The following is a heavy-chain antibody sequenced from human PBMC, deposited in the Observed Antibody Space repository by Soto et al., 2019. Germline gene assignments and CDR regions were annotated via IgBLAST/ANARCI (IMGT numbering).Heavy chain of an antibody. CDR1: GFTFTRSA. Sequence: GFTFTRSAVQWVRHSRGPRLEWIGWIVVGSGNTNYAQKFQERVTITRDMSTSTAYMELSSLRSEDTAVYYCAAVHSSSWSNGPYGMDVWGQGTTVTVSS. V-gene: IGHV1-58*01. J-gene: IGHJ6*02. D-gene: IGHD6-13*01. CDR3: AAVHSSSWSNGPYGMDV. CDR2: IVVGSGNT.